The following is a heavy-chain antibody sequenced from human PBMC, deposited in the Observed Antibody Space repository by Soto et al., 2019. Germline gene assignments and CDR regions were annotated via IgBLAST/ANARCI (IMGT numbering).Heavy chain of an antibody. CDR3: AKDGFSGSGKYYFDY. CDR1: GFTFSNYA. Sequence: EVHLLESGGGLVQPGGSLRLSCAASGFTFSNYAMNWVRQAPGKGLEWVSVISDSGDSTYYADSVKGRFTISRDKSKNTLYLHMNSLTAEDTAVYYCAKDGFSGSGKYYFDYWGQGTLGTVSS. D-gene: IGHD3-10*01. CDR2: ISDSGDST. V-gene: IGHV3-23*01. J-gene: IGHJ4*02.